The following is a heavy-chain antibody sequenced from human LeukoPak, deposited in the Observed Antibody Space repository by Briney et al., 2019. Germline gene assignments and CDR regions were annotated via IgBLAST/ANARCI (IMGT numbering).Heavy chain of an antibody. Sequence: GGSLRLSCTASGFTFGDYAMSWVRQAPGKGLEWVGFIRSKAYGGTTEYAASVKGRFTISRDDSKSIAYLQMNSLKTEDTAVYYCTRLASGITMIPHYWGQGTLVAVSS. CDR2: IRSKAYGGTT. CDR3: TRLASGITMIPHY. V-gene: IGHV3-49*04. CDR1: GFTFGDYA. J-gene: IGHJ4*02. D-gene: IGHD3-22*01.